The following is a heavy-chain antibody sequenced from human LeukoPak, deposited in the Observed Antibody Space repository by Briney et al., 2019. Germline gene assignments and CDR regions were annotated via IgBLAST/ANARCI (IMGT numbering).Heavy chain of an antibody. Sequence: GESLKISCKGSGYSFTSYWIGWVRQMPGRGLEWMGIIYPGDSDTKYSPSFQGQVTISADKSISTAYLQWNSLKASDTAMYYCARLRYSSGWYPDYWGQGTLVTVSS. V-gene: IGHV5-51*01. CDR2: IYPGDSDT. J-gene: IGHJ4*02. D-gene: IGHD6-19*01. CDR1: GYSFTSYW. CDR3: ARLRYSSGWYPDY.